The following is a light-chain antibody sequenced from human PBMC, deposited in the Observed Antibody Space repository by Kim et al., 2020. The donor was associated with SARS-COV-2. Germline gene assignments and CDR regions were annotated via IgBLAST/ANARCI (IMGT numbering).Light chain of an antibody. CDR3: QQCYTTPYT. CDR2: WAS. Sequence: RATINCRSSQSVFYSSNNKNYLTWYQQKPGQPPKLLIYWASTRESGVPDRFSGSGSETDFTLTISSLQAEDVAVYYCQQCYTTPYTFGHGTKLEI. V-gene: IGKV4-1*01. CDR1: QSVFYSSNNKNY. J-gene: IGKJ2*01.